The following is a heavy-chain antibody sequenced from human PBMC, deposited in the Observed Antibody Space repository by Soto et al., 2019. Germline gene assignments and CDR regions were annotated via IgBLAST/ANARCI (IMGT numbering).Heavy chain of an antibody. V-gene: IGHV3-9*01. D-gene: IGHD4-17*01. CDR1: GFTFDDYA. CDR2: ISWNSGSI. CDR3: AKEGHGDYDY. Sequence: EVQLVESGGGLVQPGRSLRLSCAASGFTFDDYAMHWVRQAPGKGLEWVSGISWNSGSIGYADSVKGRFTISRDNAKNSLYLQMNSLRAEDTALYYCAKEGHGDYDYWGQGTLVTVSS. J-gene: IGHJ4*02.